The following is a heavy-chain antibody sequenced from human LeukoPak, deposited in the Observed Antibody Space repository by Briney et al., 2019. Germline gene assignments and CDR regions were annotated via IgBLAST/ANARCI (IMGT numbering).Heavy chain of an antibody. V-gene: IGHV3-30*18. CDR3: AKVDPLVRGVIITSGYYYGMDV. CDR2: ISYDGSNK. D-gene: IGHD3-10*01. J-gene: IGHJ6*04. CDR1: GFTFSSYG. Sequence: PGRSLRLSCAASGFTFSSYGMHWVRQAPGKGLESVAVISYDGSNKYYADSVRGRYTNSRDNSKNTLYLQINSLRADDTAVYYCAKVDPLVRGVIITSGYYYGMDVWGKGTTVTVSS.